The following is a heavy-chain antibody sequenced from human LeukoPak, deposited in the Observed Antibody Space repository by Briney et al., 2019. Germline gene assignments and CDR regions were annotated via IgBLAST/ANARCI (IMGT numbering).Heavy chain of an antibody. CDR3: ARDSPNYDILTGCPYWYFDL. J-gene: IGHJ2*01. CDR2: ISSSGSTI. Sequence: PGGSLRLSCAASGFTFSSYEMNWVRQAPGKGLEWVSYISSSGSTIYYADSVKGRFTISRDNAKNSLYLQMNSLRAEDTAVYYCARDSPNYDILTGCPYWYFDLWGRGTLVTVSS. CDR1: GFTFSSYE. D-gene: IGHD3-9*01. V-gene: IGHV3-48*03.